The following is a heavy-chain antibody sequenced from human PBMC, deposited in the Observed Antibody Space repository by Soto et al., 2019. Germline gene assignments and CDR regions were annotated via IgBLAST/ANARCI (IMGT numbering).Heavy chain of an antibody. D-gene: IGHD1-7*01. CDR3: TTGYNWNYLGLDP. CDR2: IKSKTDGGTT. V-gene: IGHV3-15*01. J-gene: IGHJ5*02. CDR1: GFTFSNAW. Sequence: PGGSLRLSCAASGFTFSNAWMSWVRQAPGKGLEWVGRIKSKTDGGTTDYAAPVKGRFTISRDDSKNTLYLQMNSLKTEDTAVYYCTTGYNWNYLGLDPWGQGTLVTVPQ.